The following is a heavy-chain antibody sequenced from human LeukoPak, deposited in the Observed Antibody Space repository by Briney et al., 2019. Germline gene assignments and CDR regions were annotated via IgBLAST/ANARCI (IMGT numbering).Heavy chain of an antibody. V-gene: IGHV3-23*01. CDR2: ISASGGSK. J-gene: IGHJ4*02. Sequence: GGSLRLSCAASGFPFSSYAMSWVRQAPGKGLESVSDISASGGSKYYADSVKGRFTISRDNSNNTLFLQMSSLRAEDTAVYYCAKELEAYSSGWYGSSYWGQGTLVTVSS. CDR3: AKELEAYSSGWYGSSY. CDR1: GFPFSSYA. D-gene: IGHD6-19*01.